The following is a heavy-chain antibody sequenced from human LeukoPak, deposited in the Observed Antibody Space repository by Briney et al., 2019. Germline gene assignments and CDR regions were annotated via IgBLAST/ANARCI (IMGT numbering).Heavy chain of an antibody. D-gene: IGHD2-2*01. J-gene: IGHJ6*03. Sequence: ASVKVSCKVSGYTLTELSMHWVRQAPGKGLEWMGGFDPEDGETIYAQKFQGRVTMTEDTSTDTAYMELSSLRSEDTAVYYCAAATLSSTRFDYYYYYMDVWGKGTTVTVSS. CDR2: FDPEDGET. CDR1: GYTLTELS. V-gene: IGHV1-24*01. CDR3: AAATLSSTRFDYYYYYMDV.